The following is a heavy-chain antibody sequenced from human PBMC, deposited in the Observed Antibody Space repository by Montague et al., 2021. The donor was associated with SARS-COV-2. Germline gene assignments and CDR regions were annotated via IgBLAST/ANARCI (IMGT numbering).Heavy chain of an antibody. CDR2: IYYSGST. CDR1: GGSISSYY. V-gene: IGHV4-59*08. D-gene: IGHD5-24*01. CDR3: ARLGLQLLGGHYFDY. J-gene: IGHJ4*02. Sequence: SETLSLTCTVSGGSISSYYWSWIRQPPGKGLEWIGYIYYSGSTNCNPSLKSRVTTSVDTSKNQFSLNLSTVTAADTAVYYCARLGLQLLGGHYFDYWGQGTLVTVSS.